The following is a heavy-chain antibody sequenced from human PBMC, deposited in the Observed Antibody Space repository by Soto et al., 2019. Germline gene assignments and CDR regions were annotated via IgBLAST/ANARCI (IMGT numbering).Heavy chain of an antibody. CDR3: ARGGDIVVVPAAIGDYYYYGMDV. V-gene: IGHV4-31*01. CDR2: IYYSGST. Sequence: QVQLQESGPGLVKPSQTLSLTCTVSGGSISSGGYYWSWIRQHPGKGLEWIGYIYYSGSTYYNPSLKSLVTISVDTSKNQFSLKLSSVTAADTAVYYCARGGDIVVVPAAIGDYYYYGMDVWGQGTTVTVSS. D-gene: IGHD2-2*02. CDR1: GGSISSGGYY. J-gene: IGHJ6*02.